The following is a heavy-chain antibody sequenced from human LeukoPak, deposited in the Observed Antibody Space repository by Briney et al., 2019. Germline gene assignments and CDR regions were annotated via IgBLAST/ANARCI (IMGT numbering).Heavy chain of an antibody. V-gene: IGHV4-39*01. J-gene: IGHJ4*02. D-gene: IGHD5-18*01. Sequence: SETLSLTCSVSGDSITSNHYYWGWIRQPPGKGLEWIGSIHYSGNTYYNPSLKSRVAIAADTSKNQFSLKPTSVSAADTAVYYCARPSAISLNADRPWVYWGQGTLVTVSS. CDR1: GDSITSNHYY. CDR2: IHYSGNT. CDR3: ARPSAISLNADRPWVY.